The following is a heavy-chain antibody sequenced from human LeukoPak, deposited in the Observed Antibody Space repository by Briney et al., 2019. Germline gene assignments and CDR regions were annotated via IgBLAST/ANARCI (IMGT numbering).Heavy chain of an antibody. J-gene: IGHJ6*02. CDR1: GGSISSSNW. CDR3: ATYPYYYGMDV. CDR2: IYHSGST. V-gene: IGHV4-4*02. Sequence: SETLSLTCAVSGGSISSSNWWSWVRQPPGQGLEWIGEIYHSGSTNYNPSLKSRVTISVDKSKNQFSLKLSSVTAADTAVYYCATYPYYYGMDVWGQGTTVTVSS.